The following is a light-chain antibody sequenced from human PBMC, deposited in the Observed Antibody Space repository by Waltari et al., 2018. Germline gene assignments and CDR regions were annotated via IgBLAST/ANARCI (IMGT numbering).Light chain of an antibody. V-gene: IGLV2-14*03. Sequence: QSALTQPASVSGSPGQSLTLSCSGTSSDVGSYHYFSWYQQHPGTPPKLLIYDVTKRPSGVSGRFSGSKSGNTASLTISGLQPEDEADYFCSSYTPTSILVFGGGTKLTV. J-gene: IGLJ2*01. CDR2: DVT. CDR3: SSYTPTSILV. CDR1: SSDVGSYHY.